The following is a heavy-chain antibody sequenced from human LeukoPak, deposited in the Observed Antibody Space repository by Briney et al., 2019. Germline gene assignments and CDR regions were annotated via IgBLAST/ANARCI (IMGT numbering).Heavy chain of an antibody. Sequence: RAGGSLRLSCAASGFAFSSYAMSWVRQAPGKGLEWVSAISGSGGSTYYADSVKGRFTISRDNSKNTLYLQMNSLRAEDTAVYYCAKDFEDMIVVVITSPPGYWGQGTLVTVSS. D-gene: IGHD3-22*01. CDR1: GFAFSSYA. CDR3: AKDFEDMIVVVITSPPGY. CDR2: ISGSGGST. J-gene: IGHJ4*02. V-gene: IGHV3-23*01.